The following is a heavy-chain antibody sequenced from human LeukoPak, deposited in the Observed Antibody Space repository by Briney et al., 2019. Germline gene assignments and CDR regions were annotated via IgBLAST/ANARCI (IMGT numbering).Heavy chain of an antibody. Sequence: SVKVSCKASGGTFSSYAISWVRQAPGHGLEWMGGIIPIFGTANYAQKFQGRVTITADKSTNTAYMELSRLRSDDTAVYYCARDSSTTTRSPASGDYWGQGTLVTVSS. D-gene: IGHD1-14*01. CDR2: IIPIFGTA. V-gene: IGHV1-69*06. CDR1: GGTFSSYA. CDR3: ARDSSTTTRSPASGDY. J-gene: IGHJ4*02.